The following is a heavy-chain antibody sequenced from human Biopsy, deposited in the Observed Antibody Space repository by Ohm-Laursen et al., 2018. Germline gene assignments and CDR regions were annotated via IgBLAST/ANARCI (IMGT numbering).Heavy chain of an antibody. J-gene: IGHJ5*02. Sequence: SDTLSLTCSVSGGPIISYYWTWIRQPPGKGLEWIGHVYNGGITNYNPSLKSRVTISKDTSKNQFSLQVNSVTAADTAVHYCARTPRDSFWSGSYKRGLWFDPWGQGTLVIVSS. CDR1: GGPIISYY. D-gene: IGHD3-3*01. CDR3: ARTPRDSFWSGSYKRGLWFDP. V-gene: IGHV4-59*07. CDR2: VYNGGIT.